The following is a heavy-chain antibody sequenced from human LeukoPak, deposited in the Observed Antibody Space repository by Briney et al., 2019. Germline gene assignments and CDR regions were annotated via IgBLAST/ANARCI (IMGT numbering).Heavy chain of an antibody. CDR2: ISSSAGKT. D-gene: IGHD6-19*01. CDR1: GFTFSSNV. J-gene: IGHJ6*02. V-gene: IGHV3-23*01. CDR3: ARDSRIAVAGTATYYYYGMDV. Sequence: GGSLRLSCAASGFTFSSNVMNWVRDAPGRGVEWVSAISSSAGKTYYADSVKGRFTISRHNSKNTLYLQMNSLRAEDTAVYYCARDSRIAVAGTATYYYYGMDVWGQGTTVTVSS.